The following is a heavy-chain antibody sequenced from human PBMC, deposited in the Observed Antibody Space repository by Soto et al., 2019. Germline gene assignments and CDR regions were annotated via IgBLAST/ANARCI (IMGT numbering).Heavy chain of an antibody. V-gene: IGHV3-23*01. D-gene: IGHD3-10*01. CDR3: AKGAYYHGSGSYFPFDY. J-gene: IGHJ4*02. CDR1: GFTLSSYG. Sequence: EVKMLESGGGLVQPGGSLRLSCAASGFTLSSYGMSWVRQAPGKGLEWVSAVSGSGGSTYYADSLKGRFTISRDNSKNTLYLQMNSLRAEDTAVYYCAKGAYYHGSGSYFPFDYWGQGTLVTVSS. CDR2: VSGSGGST.